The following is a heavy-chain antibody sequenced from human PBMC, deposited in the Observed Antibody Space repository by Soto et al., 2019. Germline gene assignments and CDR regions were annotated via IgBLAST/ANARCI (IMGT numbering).Heavy chain of an antibody. CDR3: AGAASPGGSCYGFDY. J-gene: IGHJ4*02. D-gene: IGHD2-15*01. CDR2: ISAYNGNT. Sequence: ASVKVSCKASGYTFTSYGISWVRQAPGQGLEGMGWISAYNGNTNYAQKLQGRVTMTTDTSTSTAYMELRSLRSDDTAVYYCAGAASPGGSCYGFDYWGQGTLVTVSS. CDR1: GYTFTSYG. V-gene: IGHV1-18*01.